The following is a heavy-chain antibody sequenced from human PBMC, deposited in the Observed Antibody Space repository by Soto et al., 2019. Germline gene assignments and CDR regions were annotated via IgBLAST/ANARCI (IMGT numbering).Heavy chain of an antibody. V-gene: IGHV3-30*18. CDR1: GFTFSSYG. D-gene: IGHD5-18*01. CDR3: AKDFFLGFMEVDTAMENDY. CDR2: ISYDGSNK. J-gene: IGHJ4*02. Sequence: QPGGSLRLSCAASGFTFSSYGMHWVRQAPGKGLEWVAVISYDGSNKYYADSVKGRFTISRDNSKNTLYLQMNSLRAEDTAVYYCAKDFFLGFMEVDTAMENDYWGQGTLVTVSS.